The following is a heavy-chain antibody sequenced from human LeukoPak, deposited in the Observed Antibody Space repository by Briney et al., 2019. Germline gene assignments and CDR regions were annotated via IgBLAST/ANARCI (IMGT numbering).Heavy chain of an antibody. CDR2: INTITGNP. CDR1: GYTFTSYA. D-gene: IGHD3-22*01. V-gene: IGHV7-4-1*02. Sequence: ASVKVSCKASGYTFTSYAMNWVRQAPGQGLEWMGWINTITGNPTYAQGFTGRFVFSLDTSVSTTYLQISSLQADDTAVYYCVRTLYDSSGYFNYWGQGTLVTVSS. CDR3: VRTLYDSSGYFNY. J-gene: IGHJ4*02.